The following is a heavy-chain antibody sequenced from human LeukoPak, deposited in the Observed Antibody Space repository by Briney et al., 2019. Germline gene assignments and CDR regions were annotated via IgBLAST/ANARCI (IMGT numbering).Heavy chain of an antibody. CDR1: GFTFSRYT. J-gene: IGHJ4*02. V-gene: IGHV3-21*01. D-gene: IGHD2/OR15-2a*01. CDR2: ISSTSYYI. Sequence: PGGSLRLSCAASGFTFSRYTMNWVRQAPGKGLEWVSSISSTSYYIYYADSVKGRFTISRDNAKKSLYLQMSSLRAGDTAVYYCAIDSDSTEAYWGRGTLVTVSS. CDR3: AIDSDSTEAY.